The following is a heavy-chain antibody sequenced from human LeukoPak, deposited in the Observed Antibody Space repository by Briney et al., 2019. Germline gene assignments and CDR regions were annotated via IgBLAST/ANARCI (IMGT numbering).Heavy chain of an antibody. Sequence: ASVKVSCKASGYTFTSYDINGVRQATGQGREWMGWMNPNSGNTGYAQKFQGRVTITRNTSISTAYMELSSLRSEDTAVYYCARGLYCSGGSCYWFDPWGQGTLVTVSS. CDR3: ARGLYCSGGSCYWFDP. J-gene: IGHJ5*02. D-gene: IGHD2-15*01. CDR1: GYTFTSYD. CDR2: MNPNSGNT. V-gene: IGHV1-8*03.